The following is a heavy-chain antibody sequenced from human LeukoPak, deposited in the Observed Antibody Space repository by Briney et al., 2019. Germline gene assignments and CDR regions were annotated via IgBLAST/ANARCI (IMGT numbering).Heavy chain of an antibody. CDR2: INHSGST. Sequence: SQTLSLTCAVSGGSISSGGYSWSWIRQPPGKGLEWIGEINHSGSTNYNPSLKSRVTISVDTSKNQFSLKLSSVTAADTAVYYCARDGIAVAGTSFDYWGQGTLVTVSS. D-gene: IGHD6-19*01. J-gene: IGHJ4*02. CDR1: GGSISSGGYS. V-gene: IGHV4-30-2*01. CDR3: ARDGIAVAGTSFDY.